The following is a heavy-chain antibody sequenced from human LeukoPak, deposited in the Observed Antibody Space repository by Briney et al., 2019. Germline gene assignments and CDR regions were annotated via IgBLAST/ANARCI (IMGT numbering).Heavy chain of an antibody. CDR2: ISAYNGNT. J-gene: IGHJ4*02. CDR1: GYTFTSYY. CDR3: ARGMVTVTTWGIDY. D-gene: IGHD4-17*01. Sequence: ASVKVSCKASGYTFTSYYMHWGRQAPGQGLEWMGWISAYNGNTNYAQKLQGRVTMTTDTSTSTAYMELRSLRSDDTAVYYCARGMVTVTTWGIDYWGQGTLVTVSS. V-gene: IGHV1-18*04.